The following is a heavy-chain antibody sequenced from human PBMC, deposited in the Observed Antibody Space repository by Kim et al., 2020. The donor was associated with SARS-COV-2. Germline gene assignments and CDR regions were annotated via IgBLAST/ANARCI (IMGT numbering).Heavy chain of an antibody. CDR1: GGSINSGGSY. V-gene: IGHV4-31*03. CDR2: IYYSGST. D-gene: IGHD5-18*01. CDR3: ARVASGYSYGYGFDI. Sequence: SETLSLTCTVSGGSINSGGSYWSWIRQHPGKGLEWIGYIYYSGSTYYNPSLKSRITISVDTSKNQFSLKLSSVTAADTALYYCARVASGYSYGYGFDIWGQGTMVTVSS. J-gene: IGHJ3*02.